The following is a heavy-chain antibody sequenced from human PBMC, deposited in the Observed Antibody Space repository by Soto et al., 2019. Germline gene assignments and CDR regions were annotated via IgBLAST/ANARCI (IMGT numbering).Heavy chain of an antibody. Sequence: PGESLKISCKASGYSFTDYWIGWVRQMSGKGLEWMGLIYPATSDTRHSPSFQGQVTVSVDKSISTAYLQWSSLQASDTAMYYCAKSEVLEIWGQGTMVTVSS. V-gene: IGHV5-51*01. CDR1: GYSFTDYW. CDR3: AKSEVLEI. J-gene: IGHJ3*02. CDR2: IYPATSDT. D-gene: IGHD3-10*01.